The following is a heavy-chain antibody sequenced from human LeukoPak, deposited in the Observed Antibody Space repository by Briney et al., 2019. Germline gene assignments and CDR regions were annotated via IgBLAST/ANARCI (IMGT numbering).Heavy chain of an antibody. V-gene: IGHV1-69*05. J-gene: IGHJ5*02. CDR3: AAYYYDSSGYQGAHNWFDT. D-gene: IGHD3-22*01. CDR1: GGTFSSYA. CDR2: IIPIFGTA. Sequence: ASVKVSCKASGGTFSSYAISWVRQAPGQGLEWMGGIIPIFGTANYAQKFQGRVTITTDESTSTAYMELSSLRSEDTAVYYCAAYYYDSSGYQGAHNWFDTWGQGTLVTVSS.